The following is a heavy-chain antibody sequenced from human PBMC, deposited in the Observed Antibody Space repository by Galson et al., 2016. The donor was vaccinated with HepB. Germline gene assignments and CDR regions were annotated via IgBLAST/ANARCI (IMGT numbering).Heavy chain of an antibody. CDR3: ATLKRLFPIRGTVGIDY. J-gene: IGHJ4*02. Sequence: SLRLSCAASGFAFSNAWMNWVRQAPGKGLEWVGRIKSKTNGGTIDYAAPVKGRFTISRDDSKNTLYLQMNSLQSEDTAVYYCATLKRLFPIRGTVGIDYWGQGILVTVSS. CDR1: GFAFSNAW. V-gene: IGHV3-15*07. CDR2: IKSKTNGGTI. D-gene: IGHD3-10*01.